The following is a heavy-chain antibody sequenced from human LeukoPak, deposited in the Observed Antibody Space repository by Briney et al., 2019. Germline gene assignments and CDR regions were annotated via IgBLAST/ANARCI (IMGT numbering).Heavy chain of an antibody. D-gene: IGHD2-15*01. Sequence: ASVKVSCKASGYTFTSYGISWVRQAPGQGLEWMGWIGAYNGNTNYAQKLQGRVTMTTNTSTSTAYMELRSLRSDDTAVYYCARDRCSGGSCYSFDYWGQGTLVTVSS. V-gene: IGHV1-18*01. CDR1: GYTFTSYG. CDR3: ARDRCSGGSCYSFDY. CDR2: IGAYNGNT. J-gene: IGHJ4*02.